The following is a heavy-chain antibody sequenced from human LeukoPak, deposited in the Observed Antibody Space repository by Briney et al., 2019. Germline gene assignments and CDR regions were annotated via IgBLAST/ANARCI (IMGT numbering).Heavy chain of an antibody. J-gene: IGHJ1*01. Sequence: GGSLRLSCAASGFTFSDYYMSWIRQAPGKGLEWVANIKQDGSEKYYVDSVKGRFTISRDNAKNSLYLQMNSLRAEDTAVYYCARDLFSSSFEYFQHWGQGTLVTVSS. V-gene: IGHV3-7*01. CDR3: ARDLFSSSFEYFQH. D-gene: IGHD6-13*01. CDR2: IKQDGSEK. CDR1: GFTFSDYY.